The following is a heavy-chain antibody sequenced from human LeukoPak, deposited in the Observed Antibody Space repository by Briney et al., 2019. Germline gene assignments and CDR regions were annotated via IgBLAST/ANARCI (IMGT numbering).Heavy chain of an antibody. CDR2: IIPLFGTA. Sequence: ASVKVSCKASGGTFSNYAISWVRQAPGQGPEWMGGIIPLFGTANYAQKFQGRVTITADESTSTAYMELSSLRSEDTAVYYCARDSSEFRSLIPHWGQGTLVTVSS. CDR3: ARDSSEFRSLIPH. J-gene: IGHJ1*01. D-gene: IGHD2-21*01. V-gene: IGHV1-69*13. CDR1: GGTFSNYA.